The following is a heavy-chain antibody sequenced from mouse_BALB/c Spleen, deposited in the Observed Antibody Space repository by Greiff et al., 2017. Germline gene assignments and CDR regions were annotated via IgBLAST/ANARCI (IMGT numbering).Heavy chain of an antibody. CDR3: ARDRGYGNYGYAMDY. CDR1: GFTFSDYY. CDR2: ISDGGSYT. J-gene: IGHJ4*01. D-gene: IGHD2-10*02. V-gene: IGHV5-4*02. Sequence: DVKLVESGGGLVKPGGSLKLSCAASGFTFSDYYMYWVRQTPEKRLEWVATISDGGSYTYYPDSVKGRFTISRDNAKNNLYLQMSSLKSEDTAMYYCARDRGYGNYGYAMDYWGQGTSVTVSS.